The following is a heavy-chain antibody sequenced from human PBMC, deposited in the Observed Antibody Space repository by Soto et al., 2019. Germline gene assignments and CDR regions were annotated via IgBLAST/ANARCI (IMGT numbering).Heavy chain of an antibody. CDR3: ATGFLGLCTGGNCPLDY. Sequence: GGSLRLSCAASGFTFSRQAMHWVRQAPGRGLDWVAVIWYHGIDKYYADSVKGRFTISRDNSKNTVYLQMNSLRGEDTAVYYCATGFLGLCTGGNCPLDYWGQGTLVTVSS. CDR1: GFTFSRQA. D-gene: IGHD2-15*01. CDR2: IWYHGIDK. J-gene: IGHJ4*02. V-gene: IGHV3-33*01.